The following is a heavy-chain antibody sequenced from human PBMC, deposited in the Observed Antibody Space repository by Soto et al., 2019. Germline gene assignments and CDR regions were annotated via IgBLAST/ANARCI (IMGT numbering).Heavy chain of an antibody. CDR3: ARSIPGTTSFDS. D-gene: IGHD1-7*01. V-gene: IGHV3-72*01. CDR1: GFIFSDYY. CDR2: SRDKGNSYST. Sequence: EVHLVESGGGLVQPGGSLRLSCAGSGFIFSDYYIDWVRQAPGKGLEWVGRSRDKGNSYSTDYAASVKGRFTVSRDTSKNSLYLQMNSLKADDTALYYCARSIPGTTSFDSWGQGTPVTVSS. J-gene: IGHJ4*02.